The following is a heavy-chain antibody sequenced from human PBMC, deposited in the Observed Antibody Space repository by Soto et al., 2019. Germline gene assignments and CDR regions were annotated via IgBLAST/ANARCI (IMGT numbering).Heavy chain of an antibody. V-gene: IGHV3-15*01. Sequence: GGSLRLSCAASGFTFSNAWMSWVRQAPGKGLEWVGRIKSKTDGGTTDYAAPVKGRFTISRDDSKNTLYLQMNSLKTEDTAVYYCTTDFMTTVTTLPYYYYYYMDVWGKGTTVTVSS. CDR2: IKSKTDGGTT. J-gene: IGHJ6*03. CDR3: TTDFMTTVTTLPYYYYYYMDV. CDR1: GFTFSNAW. D-gene: IGHD4-17*01.